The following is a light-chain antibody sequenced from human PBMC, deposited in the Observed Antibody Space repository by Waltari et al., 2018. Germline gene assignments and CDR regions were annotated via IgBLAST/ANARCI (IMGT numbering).Light chain of an antibody. CDR1: STDVGNYNT. V-gene: IGLV2-23*01. J-gene: IGLJ1*01. Sequence: QSGLAQPASASGSPGQSITITCSGTSTDVGNYNTVSRYQQRPGKAPTLLIYEATKRAPGTSDRFSASKSGNTASLSISGLQAQEDEADYYCCSYVGLGTYVFGTGTKVTV. CDR3: CSYVGLGTYV. CDR2: EAT.